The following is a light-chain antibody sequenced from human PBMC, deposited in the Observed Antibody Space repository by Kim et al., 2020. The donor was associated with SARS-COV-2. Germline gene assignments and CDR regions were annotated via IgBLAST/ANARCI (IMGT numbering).Light chain of an antibody. CDR2: SMT. CDR1: TGAVTSGYY. J-gene: IGLJ3*02. CDR3: LLYSGATWV. Sequence: PGGTVTLTCASSTGAVTSGYYPNWFQQKPGQAPRPLIYSMTNRHSWTPARFSGSLLGGRAALTLSNVQPEDEAEYYCLLYSGATWVFGGGTTLTVL. V-gene: IGLV7-43*01.